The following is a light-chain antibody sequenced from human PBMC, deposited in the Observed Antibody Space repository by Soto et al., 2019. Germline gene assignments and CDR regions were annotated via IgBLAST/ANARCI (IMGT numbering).Light chain of an antibody. V-gene: IGKV3-15*01. J-gene: IGKJ3*01. CDR2: GAS. Sequence: EIVMTQSPATLSVSPGERATLSCRARQSVSSNVAWYQQKPGQAPRLLIYGASTRATGIPARFSGSGSGTDFTLTISSLQPEDFAVYYCQQYNNLPLTFGPGTKVDIK. CDR1: QSVSSN. CDR3: QQYNNLPLT.